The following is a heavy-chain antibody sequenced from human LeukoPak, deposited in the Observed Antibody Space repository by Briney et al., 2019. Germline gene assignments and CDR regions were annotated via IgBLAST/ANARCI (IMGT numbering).Heavy chain of an antibody. CDR2: LRYDGSHE. Sequence: GGSLRLSCAASRFTFSSYGMHWVRQAPGKGLEWMAFLRYDGSHESYADSVKGRFTISRDNSKNTLYLQMNSLRVEDTAVYYCAKDFTRHYSFYYMDVWGKGTTVTVSS. D-gene: IGHD3-10*01. V-gene: IGHV3-30*02. CDR3: AKDFTRHYSFYYMDV. J-gene: IGHJ6*03. CDR1: RFTFSSYG.